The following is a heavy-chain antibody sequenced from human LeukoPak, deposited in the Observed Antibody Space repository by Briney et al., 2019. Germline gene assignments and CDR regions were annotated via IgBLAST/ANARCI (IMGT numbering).Heavy chain of an antibody. CDR2: IYYSGST. Sequence: PSETLPLTCSVSSGSISNYYWSWLRQPPGKGLEWIGYIYYSGSTNYNPSLKSRVTISVDTSKNQFSLKLSSVTAADTAVYYCARQFYYGSGSYYTDWGQGTLVTVSS. D-gene: IGHD3-10*01. CDR1: SGSISNYY. J-gene: IGHJ4*02. V-gene: IGHV4-59*08. CDR3: ARQFYYGSGSYYTD.